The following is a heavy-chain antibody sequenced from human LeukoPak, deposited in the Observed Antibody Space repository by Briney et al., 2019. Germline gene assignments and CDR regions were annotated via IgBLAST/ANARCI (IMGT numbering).Heavy chain of an antibody. CDR2: IYYSGST. Sequence: SETLSLTCTVSGGSISSGDYYWSWIRQPPGKGLEWIGYIYYSGSTYYNPSLKSRVTISVDTSKNQFSLKLSSVTAADTAVYYCARVGRLRVLSPDAFDIWGQGTMVTVSS. D-gene: IGHD5-12*01. V-gene: IGHV4-30-4*01. CDR3: ARVGRLRVLSPDAFDI. CDR1: GGSISSGDYY. J-gene: IGHJ3*02.